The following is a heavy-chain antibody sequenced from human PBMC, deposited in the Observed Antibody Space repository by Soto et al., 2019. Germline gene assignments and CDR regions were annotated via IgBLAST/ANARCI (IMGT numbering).Heavy chain of an antibody. J-gene: IGHJ4*02. CDR2: ISPYNGYT. Sequence: QVQLVQSGAEVKKPGASVKVSCKASGYTFTSYGTTWVRQAPGQGLEWMGWISPYNGYTDYAQKLQGRVTMTRDTSTSTAYMELRSLRSDDTAVYYCVSGSDFDYWGQGTLVTVSS. CDR1: GYTFTSYG. CDR3: VSGSDFDY. V-gene: IGHV1-18*01.